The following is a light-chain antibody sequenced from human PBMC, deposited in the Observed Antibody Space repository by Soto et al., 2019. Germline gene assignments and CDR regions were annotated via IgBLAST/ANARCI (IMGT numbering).Light chain of an antibody. J-gene: IGLJ1*01. CDR1: SSDIGAYNY. V-gene: IGLV2-14*01. CDR3: FSFTTSHTHI. Sequence: QSVLTQPASVSGSPGQSITISCTGTSSDIGAYNYVSWFQQHPDKAPKLMIYEVTNRPSGVSNLFSGSKSGNAASLTISGLQAEDEAYYFCFSFTTSHTHIFGTGTKVTVL. CDR2: EVT.